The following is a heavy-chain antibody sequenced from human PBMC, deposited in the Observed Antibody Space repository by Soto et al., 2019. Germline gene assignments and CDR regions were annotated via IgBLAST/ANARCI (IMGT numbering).Heavy chain of an antibody. CDR2: IYYSGST. CDR1: GGSITNYY. J-gene: IGHJ5*02. V-gene: IGHV4-59*01. CDR3: ARGNHFDRSWFDP. Sequence: KTSETLSLTCTVSGGSITNYYWNWIRQPPGKGLEWIGYIYYSGSTYYNPSLKSRVTISVDTSKNQFSLNLNSVTAADTAVYYCARGNHFDRSWFDPWGHGTLVTVSS. D-gene: IGHD3-22*01.